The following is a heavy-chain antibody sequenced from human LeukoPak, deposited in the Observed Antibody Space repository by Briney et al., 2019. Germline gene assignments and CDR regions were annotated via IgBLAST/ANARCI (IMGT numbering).Heavy chain of an antibody. CDR2: INPNSGGT. J-gene: IGHJ4*02. V-gene: IGHV1-2*02. CDR3: ARRYGSGSNDY. CDR1: GYTFTGYY. Sequence: GASVKDSCKASGYTFTGYYMHWVRQAPGQGLGWMGWINPNSGGTNYAQKFQGRVTMTRDTSISTAYMELSRLRSDDTAVYYCARRYGSGSNDYWGQGTLVTVSS. D-gene: IGHD3-10*01.